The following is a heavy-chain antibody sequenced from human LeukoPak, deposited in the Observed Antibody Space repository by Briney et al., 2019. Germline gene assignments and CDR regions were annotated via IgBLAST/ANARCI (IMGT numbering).Heavy chain of an antibody. CDR3: ALELVVPAALERLKAFDI. CDR1: GGSFSGFR. J-gene: IGHJ3*02. D-gene: IGHD2-2*01. Sequence: SETLSLACAVSGGSFSGFRWHWIRQPPGKGPEWIGEINHSGGTTYNPSLKSRVTISVDTSKIQFSLNLTSVTAADTAVYYCALELVVPAALERLKAFDIWGHGTMVTVSS. V-gene: IGHV4-34*01. CDR2: INHSGGT.